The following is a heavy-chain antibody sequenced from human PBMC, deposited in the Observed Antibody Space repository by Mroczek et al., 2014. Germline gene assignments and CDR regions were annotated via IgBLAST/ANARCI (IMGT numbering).Heavy chain of an antibody. J-gene: IGHJ3*02. CDR2: IYYSGST. V-gene: IGHV4-59*01. Sequence: QVQLQESGPGLVKPSETLSLTCTVSGGSISSYYWSWIRQPPGKGLEWIGYIYYSGSTNYNPSLKSRVTISVDTSKNQFSLKLSSVTAADTAVYYCARDGVVVTAKGAFDIWGQGTMVTVSS. CDR3: ARDGVVVTAKGAFDI. D-gene: IGHD2-21*02. CDR1: GGSISSYY.